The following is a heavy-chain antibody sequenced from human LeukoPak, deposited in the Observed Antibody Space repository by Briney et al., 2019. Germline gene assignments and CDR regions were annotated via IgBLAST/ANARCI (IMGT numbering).Heavy chain of an antibody. CDR3: ARDDVDTAMVDY. CDR1: GYTLTELS. D-gene: IGHD5-18*01. V-gene: IGHV1-24*01. CDR2: FDPEDGET. J-gene: IGHJ4*02. Sequence: ASVKVSCKVSGYTLTELSMHWMRQAPGKGLEWMGGFDPEDGETIYAQKFQGRVTITADESTSTAYMELSSLRSEDTAVYYCARDDVDTAMVDYWGQGTLVTVSS.